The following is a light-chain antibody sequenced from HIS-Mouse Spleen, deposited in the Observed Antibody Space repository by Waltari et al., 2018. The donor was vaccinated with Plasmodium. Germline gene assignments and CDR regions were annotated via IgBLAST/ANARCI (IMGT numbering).Light chain of an antibody. V-gene: IGLV7-43*01. Sequence: QTVVTQEPSLTVSPGGTVTLTCASSTGAVTSGYYPNWFQQRPVQAPRALIYSKSNKHSWTPARFSGSLLGGKAALTLSGVQPEDEAEYYCLLYYGGARVFGGGTKLTVL. CDR3: LLYYGGARV. J-gene: IGLJ3*02. CDR1: TGAVTSGYY. CDR2: SKS.